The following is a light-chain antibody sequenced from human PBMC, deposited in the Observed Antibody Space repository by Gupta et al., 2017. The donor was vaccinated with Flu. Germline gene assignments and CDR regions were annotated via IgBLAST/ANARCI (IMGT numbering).Light chain of an antibody. Sequence: QFVLTQPPSVSGAPGPRVTISCTGSTPNIGAGYDVHWYQQVPGRAPKRLIFGNNNRPSGVADRFSGSKSGTSASLAIAGLQAEDEADYYCQSYDNSLSGSKVFGGGTKLTVL. CDR2: GNN. V-gene: IGLV1-40*01. J-gene: IGLJ3*02. CDR3: QSYDNSLSGSKV. CDR1: TPNIGAGYD.